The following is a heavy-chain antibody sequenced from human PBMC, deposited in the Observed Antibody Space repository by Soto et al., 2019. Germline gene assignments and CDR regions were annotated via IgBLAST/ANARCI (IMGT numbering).Heavy chain of an antibody. CDR1: RFAFSNYA. D-gene: IGHD6-6*01. CDR3: AKDRTVAARTFVY. Sequence: GGSLRLSCAASRFAFSNYAMHWVRQAPGKGLEWVSSISTSIDATYYADSVKGRFTISRDDSKNTLYLQMNSLRAEDSAVYYCAKDRTVAARTFVYWGLGTQVIVFS. CDR2: ISTSIDAT. J-gene: IGHJ1*01. V-gene: IGHV3-23*01.